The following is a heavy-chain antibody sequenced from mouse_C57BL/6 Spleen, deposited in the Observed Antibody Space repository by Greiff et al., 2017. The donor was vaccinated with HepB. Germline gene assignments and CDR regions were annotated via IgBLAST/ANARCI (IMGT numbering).Heavy chain of an antibody. V-gene: IGHV1-82*01. J-gene: IGHJ4*01. CDR3: ASGNGSHYAMTT. CDR2: IYPGDGDT. Sequence: VQLQQSGPELVKPGASVKISCKASGYAFSSSWMNWVKQRPGKGLEWIGRIYPGDGDTNYNGKFKGKATLTADKSSSTASMQPSSLTSENTAVYFCASGNGSHYAMTTGVKEPQSPSPQ. CDR1: GYAFSSSW. D-gene: IGHD1-1*01.